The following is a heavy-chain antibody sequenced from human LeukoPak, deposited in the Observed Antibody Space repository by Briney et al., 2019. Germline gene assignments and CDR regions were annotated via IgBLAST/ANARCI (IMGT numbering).Heavy chain of an antibody. CDR2: IIPIFGTA. D-gene: IGHD1-7*01. J-gene: IGHJ4*02. V-gene: IGHV1-69*05. CDR3: ARHPSNWNYELDY. Sequence: ASVKVSCKASGGTFSSYAISWVRQAPGQGLEWMGGIIPIFGTANYAQKFQGRVTITTDESTSTAYMELRSLRSDDTAVYYCARHPSNWNYELDYWGQGTLVTVSS. CDR1: GGTFSSYA.